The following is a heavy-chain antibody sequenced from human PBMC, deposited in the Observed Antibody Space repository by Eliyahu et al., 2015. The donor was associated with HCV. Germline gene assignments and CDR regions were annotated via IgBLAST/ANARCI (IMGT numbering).Heavy chain of an antibody. D-gene: IGHD4-17*01. J-gene: IGHJ4*02. CDR3: ARCRSGDYAADY. CDR1: GFXFSSYG. Sequence: QVQLVESGGGVVQPGGSLXLSCAASGFXFSSYGMHWVRQGPGKGLEWVAVIWYDGSNKYYADSVKGRFTISRDNSKNTLYLQMNSLRAEDTAVYYCARCRSGDYAADYWGQGTLVTVSS. V-gene: IGHV3-33*01. CDR2: IWYDGSNK.